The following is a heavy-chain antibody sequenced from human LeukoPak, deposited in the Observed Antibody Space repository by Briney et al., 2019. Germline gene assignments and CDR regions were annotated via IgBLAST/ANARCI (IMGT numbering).Heavy chain of an antibody. CDR2: INPNSGGT. D-gene: IGHD4-17*01. CDR3: ARGGYGDYGTPYYYYMDV. J-gene: IGHJ6*03. V-gene: IGHV1-2*02. Sequence: ASVKVSCKASGYTFTGYYMHWVRQAPGQGLEWMGWINPNSGGTNYAQKFQGRVTMTRDTSISTAYMELSRLRSEDTAVYYCARGGYGDYGTPYYYYMDVWGKGTTVTVSS. CDR1: GYTFTGYY.